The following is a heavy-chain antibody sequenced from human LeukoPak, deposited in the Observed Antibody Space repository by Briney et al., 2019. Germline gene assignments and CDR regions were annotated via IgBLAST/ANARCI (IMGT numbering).Heavy chain of an antibody. CDR2: NNGDGSTT. D-gene: IGHD3-10*02. J-gene: IGHJ5*02. Sequence: GGSLRLSCVASGFSLSGYWVYWVRQAPGKGLMYISRNNGDGSTTNYADVVKGRFTMSRDNVKNTLYLQMNSLRVEDTAVYYCARDPRNVGLAPWGQGTLVTVSS. CDR3: ARDPRNVGLAP. V-gene: IGHV3-74*01. CDR1: GFSLSGYW.